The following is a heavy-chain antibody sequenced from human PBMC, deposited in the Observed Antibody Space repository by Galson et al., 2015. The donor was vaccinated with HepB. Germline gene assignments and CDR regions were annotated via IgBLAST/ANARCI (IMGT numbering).Heavy chain of an antibody. D-gene: IGHD2-15*01. CDR3: ARGSNCSGGSCYFFGWFDP. J-gene: IGHJ5*02. Sequence: SVKVSCKASGGTFSSYAISWVRQAPGQGLEWMGGIIPIFGTANYAQKFQGRVTITADESTSTAYMELSSLRSEDTAVYYCARGSNCSGGSCYFFGWFDPWGQGTLVTVSS. CDR1: GGTFSSYA. CDR2: IIPIFGTA. V-gene: IGHV1-69*13.